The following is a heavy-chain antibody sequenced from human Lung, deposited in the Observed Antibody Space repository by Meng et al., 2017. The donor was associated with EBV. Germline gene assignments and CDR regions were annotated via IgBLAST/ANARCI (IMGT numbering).Heavy chain of an antibody. CDR3: ARGPSGSYYPSFDY. CDR2: IYYSGSA. CDR1: GGSISSGCYY. J-gene: IGHJ4*02. Sequence: QVDVKESGRGLVNPSQTLSLTCTVSGGSISSGCYYWSWIRQHRGEGLEWIGNIYYSGSAYYNPSLKSRVTISVDTSKNHFYLKLSSVTAADTAVYYCARGPSGSYYPSFDYWGQGTLVTVSS. D-gene: IGHD1-26*01. V-gene: IGHV4-31*03.